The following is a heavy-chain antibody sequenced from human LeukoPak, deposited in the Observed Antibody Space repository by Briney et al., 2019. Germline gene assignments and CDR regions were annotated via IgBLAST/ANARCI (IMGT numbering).Heavy chain of an antibody. CDR3: ARIGGYYDRNGYIDF. J-gene: IGHJ4*02. Sequence: SETLSLTCTVSGDSINNYYWNWIRQPPGKGLEWIGYIYYRGSTTYNPFLKSRVTISVDTSKNQFSLKLSSVTAADTAVYYCARIGGYYDRNGYIDFWGQGTLVTVSS. CDR2: IYYRGST. D-gene: IGHD3-22*01. V-gene: IGHV4-59*01. CDR1: GDSINNYY.